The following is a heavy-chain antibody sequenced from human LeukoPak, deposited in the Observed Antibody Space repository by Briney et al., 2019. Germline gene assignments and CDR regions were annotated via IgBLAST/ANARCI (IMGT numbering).Heavy chain of an antibody. Sequence: PSETLSLTCTVCGCSISRYYWSWIRQPRGKGLAWIGYHNYSGSTKSKPSLKSGVTISVDTSKHQFSLKLSSVPAADTPVYYCAGETMVATFDYWGEGTLVTVSS. CDR2: HNYSGST. D-gene: IGHD5-12*01. CDR1: GCSISRYY. V-gene: IGHV4-59*08. CDR3: AGETMVATFDY. J-gene: IGHJ4*02.